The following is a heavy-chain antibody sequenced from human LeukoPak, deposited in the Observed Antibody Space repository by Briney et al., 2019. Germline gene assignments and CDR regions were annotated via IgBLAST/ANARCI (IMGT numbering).Heavy chain of an antibody. D-gene: IGHD3-16*02. CDR1: GFTFRRYG. V-gene: IGHV3-23*01. J-gene: IGHJ4*02. Sequence: GGSLRLSCAASGFTFRRYGMSWVRQAPGKGLEWVSAISGSGSTTYYADSVKGRFTISRDNSKNTLYLQMNSLRAEDTAVYYCARGSYDYVWGSYRYPHDYWGQGTLVTVSS. CDR2: ISGSGSTT. CDR3: ARGSYDYVWGSYRYPHDY.